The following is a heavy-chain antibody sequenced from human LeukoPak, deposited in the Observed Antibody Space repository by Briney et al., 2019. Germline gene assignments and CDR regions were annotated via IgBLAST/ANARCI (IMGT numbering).Heavy chain of an antibody. D-gene: IGHD1-26*01. CDR3: AKDRGGSSELGDAFDV. CDR1: GFTLSSYS. Sequence: GGSLRLSCGASGFTLSSYSMNWVRAPPGKGREWVSGLIYSSGSIGYMDSLKSRFTISRDNAKNSLYLQMNSLRPEDTALYYCAKDRGGSSELGDAFDVWGQGTMVRVSS. CDR2: LIYSSGSI. V-gene: IGHV3-9*01. J-gene: IGHJ3*01.